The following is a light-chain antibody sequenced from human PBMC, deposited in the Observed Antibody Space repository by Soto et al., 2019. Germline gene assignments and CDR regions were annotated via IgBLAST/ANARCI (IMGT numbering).Light chain of an antibody. J-gene: IGLJ2*01. CDR3: SSYAGSNNLV. CDR2: EVS. Sequence: QSVLTQPASVSGSPGQSITISCTGTSSDVGGYNYVSWYQQHPGKVPKLMIYEVSKRPSGVPDRFSGSKSGNTASLTVSGLQAEDEADYYCSSYAGSNNLVFGGGTKVTVL. CDR1: SSDVGGYNY. V-gene: IGLV2-8*01.